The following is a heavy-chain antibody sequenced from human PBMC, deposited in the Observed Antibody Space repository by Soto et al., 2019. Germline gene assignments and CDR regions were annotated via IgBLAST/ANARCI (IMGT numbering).Heavy chain of an antibody. V-gene: IGHV3-33*01. CDR3: ARVMSFDFWSGYYSLQIDY. D-gene: IGHD3-3*01. Sequence: GGSLRLSCAASGFTFSSYGMHWVRQAPGKGLEWVAVIWYDGSNKYYADSVKGRFTISRDNSKNTLYLQMNSLRAEDTAVYYCARVMSFDFWSGYYSLQIDYWGQGTLVTVS. CDR1: GFTFSSYG. CDR2: IWYDGSNK. J-gene: IGHJ4*02.